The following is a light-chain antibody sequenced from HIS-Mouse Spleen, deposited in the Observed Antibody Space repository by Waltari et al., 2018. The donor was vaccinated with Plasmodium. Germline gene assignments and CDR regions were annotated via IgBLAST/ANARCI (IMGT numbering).Light chain of an antibody. CDR2: AAS. CDR1: QGISSY. V-gene: IGKV1-9*01. CDR3: QQLNSYPYT. Sequence: DIQLTQSPSFLSASVGDRVTITCRASQGISSYLAWYQQKPGKAPKLLSYAASTLQSGVPSRCSGSGSGTEFTLTISSLQPEDFATYYCQQLNSYPYTFGQGTKLEIK. J-gene: IGKJ2*01.